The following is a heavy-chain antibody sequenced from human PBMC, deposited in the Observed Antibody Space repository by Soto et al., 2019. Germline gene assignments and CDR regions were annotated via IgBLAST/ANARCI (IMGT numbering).Heavy chain of an antibody. J-gene: IGHJ6*02. CDR2: IWYDGSNK. D-gene: IGHD2-2*01. V-gene: IGHV3-33*01. CDR3: LVVPAASYYYYGMDV. CDR1: GFTFSSYG. Sequence: PGGSLRLSCAASGFTFSSYGMHWVRQAPGKGLGWVAVIWYDGSNKYYADSVKGRFTISRDNSKNTLYLLMNSLRAEDTAVYYCLVVPAASYYYYGMDVWGQGTTVTVSS.